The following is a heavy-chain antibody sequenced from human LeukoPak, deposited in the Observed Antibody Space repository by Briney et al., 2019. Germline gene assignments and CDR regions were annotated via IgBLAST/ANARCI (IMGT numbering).Heavy chain of an antibody. Sequence: ASVKVSCKASGYTFTGYYMHWVRQAPGQGLEWMGWINPNSGGTNYAQKFQGRVTMTRDTSISTAYKELSRLRSDDTAVYYCAREAAGTGDYFDYWGQGTLVTVSS. CDR1: GYTFTGYY. J-gene: IGHJ4*02. CDR3: AREAAGTGDYFDY. V-gene: IGHV1-2*02. CDR2: INPNSGGT. D-gene: IGHD6-13*01.